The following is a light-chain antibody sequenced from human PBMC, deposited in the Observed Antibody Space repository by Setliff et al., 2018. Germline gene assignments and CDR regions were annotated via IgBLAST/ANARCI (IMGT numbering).Light chain of an antibody. CDR1: QSVNTW. CDR3: QQYQNLWT. J-gene: IGKJ1*01. Sequence: DIQMTQSPSTLSASVGDRVTITCRASQSVNTWLAWLQQKPGKAPKILIYKASILETGVPSRFSGNGSGTEFTLTISSLLPDDFATYYCQQYQNLWTFGQGTKVDIK. CDR2: KAS. V-gene: IGKV1-5*03.